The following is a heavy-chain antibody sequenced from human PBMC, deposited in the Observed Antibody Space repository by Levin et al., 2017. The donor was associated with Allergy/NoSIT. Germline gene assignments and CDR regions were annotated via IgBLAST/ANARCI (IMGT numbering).Heavy chain of an antibody. CDR1: GDSISSYY. D-gene: IGHD3-10*01. V-gene: IGHV4-59*01. CDR3: ARETLWFGELSGWFDP. CDR2: ISYSGST. Sequence: GSLRLSCTVSGDSISSYYWSWIRQPPGKGLEWIGYISYSGSTNYNPSLKSRVTISVDTSKNQFSLKLSSVTATDTAVYYCARETLWFGELSGWFDPWGQGTLVTVSS. J-gene: IGHJ5*02.